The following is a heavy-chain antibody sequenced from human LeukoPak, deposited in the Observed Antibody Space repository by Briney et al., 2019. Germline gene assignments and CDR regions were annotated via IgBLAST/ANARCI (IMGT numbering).Heavy chain of an antibody. CDR1: GGTFSSYA. V-gene: IGHV1-69*13. D-gene: IGHD2-15*01. Sequence: SVKVSCKASGGTFSSYAISWVRQAPGQGLEWMGGIIPIFGTANYAQKFQGRVTITADESTRTAYMELSSLRSEDTAVYYCARAEYRYCSGGSCKYNLFDPWGQGTLVTVSS. J-gene: IGHJ5*02. CDR3: ARAEYRYCSGGSCKYNLFDP. CDR2: IIPIFGTA.